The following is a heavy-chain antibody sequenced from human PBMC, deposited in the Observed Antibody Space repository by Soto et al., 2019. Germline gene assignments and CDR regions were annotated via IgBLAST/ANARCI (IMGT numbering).Heavy chain of an antibody. CDR2: IYSGGST. J-gene: IGHJ6*02. CDR3: GKGRSYYYYYGVDV. Sequence: GGSLRLSCAVSGFTVSSNYMSWVRQAPGKGLEWVSVIYSGGSTYYADAVKGRFTISRDNSKSTLYLQMNSLRAEDTAVYYCGKGRSYYYYYGVDVWGQGTTVTVSS. V-gene: IGHV3-53*01. CDR1: GFTVSSNY. D-gene: IGHD1-26*01.